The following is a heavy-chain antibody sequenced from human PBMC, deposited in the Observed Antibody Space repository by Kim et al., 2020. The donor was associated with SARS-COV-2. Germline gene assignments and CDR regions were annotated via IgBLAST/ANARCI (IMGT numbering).Heavy chain of an antibody. CDR1: GFIFTNYY. Sequence: GGSLRLSCTASGFIFTNYYMTWVRQAPGKGLEWISNISGSSNYRNYADSVKGRFTISRDNAKNSLYLHLNSLIAEDTAVYYCAKAERQRAGGYYGTDFWG. CDR3: AKAERQRAGGYYGTDF. D-gene: IGHD6-25*01. J-gene: IGHJ6*01. CDR2: ISGSSNYR. V-gene: IGHV3-11*06.